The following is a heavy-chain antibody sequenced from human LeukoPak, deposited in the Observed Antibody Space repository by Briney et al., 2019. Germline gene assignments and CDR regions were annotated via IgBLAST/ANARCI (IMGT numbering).Heavy chain of an antibody. D-gene: IGHD6-19*01. V-gene: IGHV4-59*01. CDR2: IHYSGSA. CDR1: NGSTNTYQ. CDR3: ARALYSSGWSNV. Sequence: SETLSLTCTVSNGSTNTYQWTWIRQPPGGGRGWIGNIHYSGSANYNPPLKRLVIISLDTSKNQFSLKLSPVTAADTALYYCARALYSSGWSNVWGQGTLVTVSS. J-gene: IGHJ4*02.